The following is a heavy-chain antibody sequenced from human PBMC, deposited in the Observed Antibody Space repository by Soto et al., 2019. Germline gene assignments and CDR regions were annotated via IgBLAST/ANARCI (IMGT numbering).Heavy chain of an antibody. CDR1: GGSISSYR. Sequence: QVQLQESGPGLVKPSETLSLTCTVSGGSISSYRGRWIRQPAWKGLEWIGRISNNGTTQYNPTLKSRVTVSVDTSRNQFFLNLHSVTAADSAVYFCTRESGENWDYGAFWGQGTPVTVSS. V-gene: IGHV4-4*07. D-gene: IGHD1-7*01. J-gene: IGHJ4*02. CDR3: TRESGENWDYGAF. CDR2: ISNNGTT.